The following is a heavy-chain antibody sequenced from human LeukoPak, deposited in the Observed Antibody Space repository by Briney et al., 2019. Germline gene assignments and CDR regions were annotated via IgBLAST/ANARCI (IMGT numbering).Heavy chain of an antibody. J-gene: IGHJ2*01. CDR1: GGSISSGGYY. Sequence: SETLSLTCTVSGGSISSGGYYWSWIRQPPGKGLEWIGYIYHSGSTYYNPSLKSRVTISVDRSKNQFSLKLSSVTAADTAVYYCARGADIVVVPAAPGVWYFDLWGRGTLVTVSS. V-gene: IGHV4-30-2*01. D-gene: IGHD2-2*01. CDR3: ARGADIVVVPAAPGVWYFDL. CDR2: IYHSGST.